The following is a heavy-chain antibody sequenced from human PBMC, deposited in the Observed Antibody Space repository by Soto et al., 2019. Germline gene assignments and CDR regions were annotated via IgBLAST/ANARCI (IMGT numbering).Heavy chain of an antibody. CDR3: ARRGTPIDY. D-gene: IGHD3-16*01. Sequence: ASVKVSCKTSGYTFTNFGLSWVRQAPGQGLEWMGWTSAYNGNTNYAQNFQGRVTMTTDTSTSTAYMELRSLRSDDTAVYYCARRGTPIDYWGQGTLVTVSS. CDR1: GYTFTNFG. J-gene: IGHJ4*02. V-gene: IGHV1-18*01. CDR2: TSAYNGNT.